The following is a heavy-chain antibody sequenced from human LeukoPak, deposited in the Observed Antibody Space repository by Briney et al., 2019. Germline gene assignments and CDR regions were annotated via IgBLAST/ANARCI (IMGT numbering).Heavy chain of an antibody. CDR2: VYLSGIT. CDR1: GYSISSGYY. Sequence: SETLSLTCPVSGYSISSGYYWGWIRQPPGKGLEWIASVYLSGITSYNPSLKSRVTISADTSKNQFSLKLTSVTAADTAVYFCARGSLANSVLQEFDYWGQGTLVTVSS. J-gene: IGHJ4*02. D-gene: IGHD2/OR15-2a*01. V-gene: IGHV4-38-2*02. CDR3: ARGSLANSVLQEFDY.